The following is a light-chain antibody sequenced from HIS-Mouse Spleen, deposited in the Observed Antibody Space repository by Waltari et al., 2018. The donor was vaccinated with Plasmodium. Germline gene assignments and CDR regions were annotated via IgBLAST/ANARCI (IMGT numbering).Light chain of an antibody. J-gene: IGLJ2*01. CDR1: ESGDKY. V-gene: IGLV3-1*01. CDR3: QAWDSSTVV. Sequence: SYELPQPPSVSVSPGQTASITCPGDESGDKYACWYQQKPGQSPVLVIYQDSKRPSGIPERFSGSNSGNTATLTISGTQAMDEADYYCQAWDSSTVVFGGGTKLTVL. CDR2: QDS.